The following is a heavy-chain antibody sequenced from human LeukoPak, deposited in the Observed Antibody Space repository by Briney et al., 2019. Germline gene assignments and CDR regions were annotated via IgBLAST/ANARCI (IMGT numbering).Heavy chain of an antibody. CDR3: ARGGEVLRFLEWLFYGMDV. D-gene: IGHD3-3*01. CDR2: INPNSGGT. J-gene: IGHJ6*02. Sequence: ASVKVSCKASGYTFTGYYMHWVRQAPGQGLEWMGWINPNSGGTNYAQKFQGWVTMTRDTSISTAYMELSRLRSDDTAVYYCARGGEVLRFLEWLFYGMDVWGQGTTVTVSS. V-gene: IGHV1-2*04. CDR1: GYTFTGYY.